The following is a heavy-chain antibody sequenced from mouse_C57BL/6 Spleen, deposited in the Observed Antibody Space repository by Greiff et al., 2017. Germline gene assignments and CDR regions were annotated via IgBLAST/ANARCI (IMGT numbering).Heavy chain of an antibody. CDR2: IDPNSGGT. CDR3: ARTNYYGSSYDWFAY. CDR1: GYTFTSYW. J-gene: IGHJ3*01. Sequence: QVQLKQPGAELVKPGASVKLSCKASGYTFTSYWMHWVKQRPGRGLEWIGRIDPNSGGTKYNEKFKSKATLTVDKPSSTAYMQLSSLTSEDSAVYYCARTNYYGSSYDWFAYWGQGTLVTVSA. V-gene: IGHV1-72*01. D-gene: IGHD1-1*01.